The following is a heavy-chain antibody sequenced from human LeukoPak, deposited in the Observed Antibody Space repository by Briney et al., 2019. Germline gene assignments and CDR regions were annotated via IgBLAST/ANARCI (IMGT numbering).Heavy chain of an antibody. V-gene: IGHV1-2*02. CDR2: INPNTGDT. CDR3: ASYPSSSPPFDY. J-gene: IGHJ4*02. D-gene: IGHD6-6*01. CDR1: GYTFTGYY. Sequence: ASVKVSFKASGYTFTGYYMHWVRQAPGQGLEWMGWINPNTGDTNYAQKFQGRVTMTMDTTISAAFMDLTRLTSDDTAVYYCASYPSSSPPFDYWGQGTLVTVSS.